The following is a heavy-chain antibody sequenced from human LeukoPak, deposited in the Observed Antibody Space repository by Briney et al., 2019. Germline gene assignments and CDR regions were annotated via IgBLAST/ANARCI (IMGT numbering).Heavy chain of an antibody. CDR1: GFLFSTYT. D-gene: IGHD1-26*01. V-gene: IGHV3-23*01. CDR3: AKDKVPDGKWDIDY. Sequence: PGGSLRLSCAASGFLFSTYTVNWVRQAPGQGLEWVAALAAASGTRYYANSVKGRFTISIDNSKNTVFLQMNSLRVEDTAVYYCAKDKVPDGKWDIDYWGQGTLVTVSS. CDR2: LAAASGTR. J-gene: IGHJ4*02.